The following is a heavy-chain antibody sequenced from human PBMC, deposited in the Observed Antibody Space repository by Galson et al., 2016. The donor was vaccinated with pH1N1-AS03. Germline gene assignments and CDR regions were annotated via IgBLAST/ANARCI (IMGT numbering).Heavy chain of an antibody. V-gene: IGHV5-51*01. J-gene: IGHJ3*01. CDR2: IYPGDSDT. D-gene: IGHD3-16*02. Sequence: QSGAEVKEPGESLKISCKGSGYRFTRYWIAWVRQVPGKGLEWMGIIYPGDSDTRYSPSFQGHVTMSADKSINTVFLNSGSLKASDTAMYYCARPLSSMITMGGLIVTEAFDAWGQGTMLTVSS. CDR3: ARPLSSMITMGGLIVTEAFDA. CDR1: GYRFTRYW.